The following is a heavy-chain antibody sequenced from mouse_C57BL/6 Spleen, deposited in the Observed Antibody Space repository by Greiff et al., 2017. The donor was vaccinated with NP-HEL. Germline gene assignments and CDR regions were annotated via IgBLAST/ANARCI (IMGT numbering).Heavy chain of an antibody. V-gene: IGHV8-12*01. CDR2: IYWDDDK. CDR3: ARSGFITTVVATRGGYVDV. Sequence: QVTLKVSGPGILQSSQTLSLTCSFSGFSLSTSGMGVSWIRQPSGKGLEWLAHIYWDDDKRYNPSLKSRLTISKDTSRTQVFLQRTSVDTADTATYYCARSGFITTVVATRGGYVDVWGTGTTVTVSS. CDR1: GFSLSTSGMG. J-gene: IGHJ1*03. D-gene: IGHD1-1*01.